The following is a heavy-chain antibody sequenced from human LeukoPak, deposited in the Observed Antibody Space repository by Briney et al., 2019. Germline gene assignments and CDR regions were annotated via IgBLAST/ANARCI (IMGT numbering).Heavy chain of an antibody. D-gene: IGHD3-10*01. V-gene: IGHV3-15*01. CDR1: GFPFSNAW. CDR3: STVSPYYGSGTTSPDS. J-gene: IGHJ4*02. Sequence: GGSLRLSCAASGFPFSNAWMSWVRQAPGKGLEWVGRIKSKPDGGKTDYAAPVQGRFSISRDDSENTLYLQMNGLNTEDTAVYYCSTVSPYYGSGTTSPDSWGQGTLVVVSS. CDR2: IKSKPDGGKT.